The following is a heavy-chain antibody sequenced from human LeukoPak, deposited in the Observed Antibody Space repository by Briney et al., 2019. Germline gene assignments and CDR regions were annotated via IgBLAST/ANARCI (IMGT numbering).Heavy chain of an antibody. V-gene: IGHV3-49*04. CDR3: TRAPAGIQLWLTWFDP. CDR1: GFTFDDYA. CDR2: IRSKAYGGTT. D-gene: IGHD5-18*01. Sequence: PGRSLRLSCTASGFTFDDYAMSWVRQAPGKGLEWVGFIRSKAYGGTTEYAASVKGRFTISRDDSKSIAYLQMNSLKTEDTAVYYCTRAPAGIQLWLTWFDPWGRGTLVTVSS. J-gene: IGHJ5*02.